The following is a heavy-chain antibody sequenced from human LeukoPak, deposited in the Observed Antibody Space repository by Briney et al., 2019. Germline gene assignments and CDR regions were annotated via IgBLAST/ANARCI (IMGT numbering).Heavy chain of an antibody. J-gene: IGHJ4*02. V-gene: IGHV3-23*01. CDR3: AKQSHDYGGYMDF. CDR2: ISGSGGST. D-gene: IGHD4-17*01. Sequence: GGSLRLSCAASGFTFSSYAMSWVRQPQGKVLEWVSAISGSGGSTYYADSVKGRFTISRDNSKNTLYLQLNSLRADDTALYYCAKQSHDYGGYMDFWGQGTLVTVSS. CDR1: GFTFSSYA.